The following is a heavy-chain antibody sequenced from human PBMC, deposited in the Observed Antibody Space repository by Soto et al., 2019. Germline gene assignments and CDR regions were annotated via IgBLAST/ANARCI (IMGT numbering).Heavy chain of an antibody. J-gene: IGHJ4*02. CDR3: ASWRTNYDSSPIRWYFDY. D-gene: IGHD3-22*01. CDR2: IYYSENT. Sequence: SETLSLTCTVSGVSISSGDYYWSWIRQPPGKGLEWIGYIYYSENTYSNPSLKSRVAISGDTSKNQFSLKLSSVTAADTAVYYCASWRTNYDSSPIRWYFDYWGQGTLVTVSS. CDR1: GVSISSGDYY. V-gene: IGHV4-30-4*02.